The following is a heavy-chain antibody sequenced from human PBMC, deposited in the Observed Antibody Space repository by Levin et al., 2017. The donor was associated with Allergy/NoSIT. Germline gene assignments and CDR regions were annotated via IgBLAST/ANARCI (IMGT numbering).Heavy chain of an antibody. CDR2: ISYSGDNT. CDR3: SEDTNSSGYYYDRDS. J-gene: IGHJ4*02. Sequence: GESLKISCAASGFPFSNHNMNWVRQAPGKGLEWISYISYSGDNTFYIDSVKGRFTISRDNGENSLYLQMNNLRREDPAVYYCSEDTNSSGYYYDRDSWGQGIQVTVSS. V-gene: IGHV3-48*01. CDR1: GFPFSNHN. D-gene: IGHD3-3*01.